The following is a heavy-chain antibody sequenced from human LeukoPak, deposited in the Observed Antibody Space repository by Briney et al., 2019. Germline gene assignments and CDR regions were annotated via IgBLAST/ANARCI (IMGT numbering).Heavy chain of an antibody. CDR2: ISAYNGNT. Sequence: GASVKVSCKASGYTFTSYDINWVRQATGQGLEWMGWISAYNGNTNYAQKLQGRVTMTTDTSTSTAYMELRSLRSDDTAVYYCARDSAEMATIFYYGMDVWGQGTTVTVSS. D-gene: IGHD5-24*01. V-gene: IGHV1-18*01. CDR3: ARDSAEMATIFYYGMDV. J-gene: IGHJ6*02. CDR1: GYTFTSYD.